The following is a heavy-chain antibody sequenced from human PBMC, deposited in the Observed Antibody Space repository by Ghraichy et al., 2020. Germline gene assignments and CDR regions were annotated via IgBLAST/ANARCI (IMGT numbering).Heavy chain of an antibody. V-gene: IGHV4-34*01. D-gene: IGHD3-10*01. CDR3: AREVWFGENNYYYYYYGMDV. Sequence: ESLNISCAVYGGSFSGYYWSWIRQPPGKGLEWIGEINHSGSTNYNPSLKSRVTISVDTSKNQFSLKLNSVTAADTAVYYCAREVWFGENNYYYYYYGMDVWGQGTTVTVSS. J-gene: IGHJ6*02. CDR2: INHSGST. CDR1: GGSFSGYY.